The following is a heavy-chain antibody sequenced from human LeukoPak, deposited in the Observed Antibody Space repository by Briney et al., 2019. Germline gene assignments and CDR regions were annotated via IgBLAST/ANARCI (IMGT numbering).Heavy chain of an antibody. D-gene: IGHD6-6*01. CDR2: IYYSGST. J-gene: IGHJ4*02. CDR1: GGSISSYY. Sequence: SETLSLTCTVSGGSISSYYWSWIRQPPGKGLEWIGYIYYSGSTNYNPSLKSRVTISVDTSKNQFSLKLSSVTAADTAVYYCARVGDEEYSSSTDYWGQGTLVSVSA. CDR3: ARVGDEEYSSSTDY. V-gene: IGHV4-59*01.